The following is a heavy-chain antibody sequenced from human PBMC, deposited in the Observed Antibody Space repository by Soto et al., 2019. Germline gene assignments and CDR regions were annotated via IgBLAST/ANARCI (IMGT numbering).Heavy chain of an antibody. J-gene: IGHJ6*02. CDR1: GDSVSSNSAA. CDR2: TYYRSKWYN. Sequence: SQTLSLTCVISGDSVSSNSAAWNWIRQSPSRGLEWLGRTYYRSKWYNDYAVSVKSRITINPDTSKNQFSLQLNSVTPEDTAVYYCAKEKPGGADERNYYYGMDVWGQGTTVTVSS. V-gene: IGHV6-1*01. CDR3: AKEKPGGADERNYYYGMDV. D-gene: IGHD3-16*01.